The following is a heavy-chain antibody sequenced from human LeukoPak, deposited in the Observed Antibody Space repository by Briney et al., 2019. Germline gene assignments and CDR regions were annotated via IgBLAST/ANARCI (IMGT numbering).Heavy chain of an antibody. Sequence: VKVSCKASGGTFSSYAISWVRQAPGQGLEWMGGIIPIFGTANYAQKFQGRVTITTDESTSTAYMELSSLRSEDTAVYYCATNYQPLNPFDYWGQGTLVTASS. CDR3: ATNYQPLNPFDY. D-gene: IGHD2-2*01. J-gene: IGHJ4*02. V-gene: IGHV1-69*05. CDR2: IIPIFGTA. CDR1: GGTFSSYA.